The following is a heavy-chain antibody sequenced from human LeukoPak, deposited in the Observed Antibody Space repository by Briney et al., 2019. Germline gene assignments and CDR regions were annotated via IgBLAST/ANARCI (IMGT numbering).Heavy chain of an antibody. Sequence: PSQTLSLTCTVSGGSISSGSYYWSWIRQPAGKGLEWIGRIYTSGSTNYNPSLKSRVTISVDTSKNQFSLKLSSVTAADTAVYYCARAIYHHWYFDLWGRGTLVTVSS. J-gene: IGHJ2*01. CDR1: GGSISSGSYY. CDR3: ARAIYHHWYFDL. D-gene: IGHD2-2*02. CDR2: IYTSGST. V-gene: IGHV4-61*02.